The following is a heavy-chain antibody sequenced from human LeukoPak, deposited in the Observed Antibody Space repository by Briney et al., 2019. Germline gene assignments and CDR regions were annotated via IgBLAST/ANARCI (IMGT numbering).Heavy chain of an antibody. V-gene: IGHV4-59*08. D-gene: IGHD2-15*01. CDR3: ARHTTARGYCSGGSCYSIDP. Sequence: SETLSLTCTVSGGSISSYYWSWIRQPPGKGLEWIGYIYYSGSTNYNPSLKSRVTLSVDTSKNQFSLKLSSVTAADTAVYYCARHTTARGYCSGGSCYSIDPWGQGTLVTVSS. CDR1: GGSISSYY. J-gene: IGHJ5*02. CDR2: IYYSGST.